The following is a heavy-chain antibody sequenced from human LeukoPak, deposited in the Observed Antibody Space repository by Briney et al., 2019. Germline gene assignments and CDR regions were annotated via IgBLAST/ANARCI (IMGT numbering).Heavy chain of an antibody. D-gene: IGHD2-15*01. V-gene: IGHV4-39*01. CDR2: IYYSGST. J-gene: IGHJ3*02. CDR3: ARHLGFGPYNAFDI. CDR1: GGSISSSSYY. Sequence: SETLSLTSTVSGGSISSSSYYWGWIRQPPGKGLEWIGTIYYSGSTYYNPSLKSRVTISVDTSKNQFSMNLSSVTAADTAVYYCARHLGFGPYNAFDIWGQGTMVTVSS.